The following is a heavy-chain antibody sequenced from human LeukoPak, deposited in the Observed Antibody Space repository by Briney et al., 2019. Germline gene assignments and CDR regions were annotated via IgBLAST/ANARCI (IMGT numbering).Heavy chain of an antibody. J-gene: IGHJ4*02. CDR2: ISGGGTST. D-gene: IGHD1-26*01. Sequence: PGGSLRLSCAASRFTFENYDMTWVRQAPGKGLEWVSSISGGGTSTYYADSVKGRFTISRDNPKNTLYLQMNSLRAEDTAIYSCARIVDSGTFFPNFDSWGQGTLVTVSS. V-gene: IGHV3-23*01. CDR1: RFTFENYD. CDR3: ARIVDSGTFFPNFDS.